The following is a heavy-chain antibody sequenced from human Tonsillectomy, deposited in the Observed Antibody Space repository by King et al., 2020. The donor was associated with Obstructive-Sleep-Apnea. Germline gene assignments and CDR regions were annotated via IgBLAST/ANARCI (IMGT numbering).Heavy chain of an antibody. CDR1: GLTFSDAW. CDR2: IKSKADGGTA. J-gene: IGHJ5*02. CDR3: TRAHCGGDCFGLNGFDP. D-gene: IGHD2-21*02. V-gene: IGHV3-15*01. Sequence: VQLVESGGGLVKPGGSLRLACAVSGLTFSDAWLTWVRQAPGKGLEWVGRIKSKADGGTAEYGAPVKGRFTISRDDSKNTLYLQMNSLKSEDTATYYCTRAHCGGDCFGLNGFDPWGQGTPVTVSS.